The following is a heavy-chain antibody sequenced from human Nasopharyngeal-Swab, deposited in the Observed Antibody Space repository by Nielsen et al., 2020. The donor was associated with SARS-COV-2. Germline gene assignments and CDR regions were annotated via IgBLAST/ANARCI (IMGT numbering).Heavy chain of an antibody. V-gene: IGHV4-34*01. Sequence: GSLRLSCVAFGGTLNGFDWKWLRQTPGKGLEWIGEINDRGSGNYNPSLRSRVTISAGTSNIQFSLKLNSVTAADTAVYYCARGQDAYYYMDVWGEGTTVTVSS. D-gene: IGHD2-15*01. CDR2: INDRGSG. CDR3: ARGQDAYYYMDV. J-gene: IGHJ6*03. CDR1: GGTLNGFD.